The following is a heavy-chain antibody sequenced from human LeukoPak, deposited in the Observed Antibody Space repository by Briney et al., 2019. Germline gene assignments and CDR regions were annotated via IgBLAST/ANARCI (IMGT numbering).Heavy chain of an antibody. J-gene: IGHJ4*02. D-gene: IGHD3-22*01. Sequence: GGSLRLSCAASGLTFSSYWMHWVRQAPGKGLVWVSRINSDGSSTSYADSVKGRFTISRDNAKNTLYLQMNSPRAEDTAVYYCARERSSSGYPDDYWGRGTLVTVSS. CDR3: ARERSSSGYPDDY. V-gene: IGHV3-74*01. CDR2: INSDGSST. CDR1: GLTFSSYW.